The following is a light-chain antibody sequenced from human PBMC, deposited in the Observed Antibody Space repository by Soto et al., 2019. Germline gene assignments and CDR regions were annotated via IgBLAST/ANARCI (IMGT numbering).Light chain of an antibody. Sequence: DIQMTQSPSSLSASVGGRVTIRCRASETIKVYLNWSQHKPVKAPNLLIFGASTLRGGVPSWFTGSGSGTDFTLTIDRLQPEDFATYYCQQSYTTPWTFGLGTKVEIK. CDR2: GAS. J-gene: IGKJ1*01. CDR1: ETIKVY. CDR3: QQSYTTPWT. V-gene: IGKV1-39*01.